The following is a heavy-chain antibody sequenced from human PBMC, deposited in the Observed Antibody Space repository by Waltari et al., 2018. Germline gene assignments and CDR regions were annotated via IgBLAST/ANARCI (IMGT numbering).Heavy chain of an antibody. Sequence: EVQLVESGGGLVQPGGSLRLSCAASGFTFSSYAMSWVRQAPGKGLEWVSAISGSGGSTYYADSVKGRFTISRDNSKNTLYLQMNSLRAEDTAVYYCAKDSRGFTMVPYSLFDYWGQGTLVTVSS. D-gene: IGHD3-10*01. J-gene: IGHJ4*02. CDR2: ISGSGGST. V-gene: IGHV3-23*04. CDR3: AKDSRGFTMVPYSLFDY. CDR1: GFTFSSYA.